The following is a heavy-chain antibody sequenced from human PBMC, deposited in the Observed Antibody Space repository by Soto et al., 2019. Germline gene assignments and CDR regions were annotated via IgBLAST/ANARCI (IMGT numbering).Heavy chain of an antibody. CDR3: AKSWFSDRSIRSSLFGVVTFAPEDV. Sequence: GGSMRLSCAASGFTFSSCAMSWIRRAPGEGLEWVSAFSGSGGSTYYGDSAKGRFTISRDNCKNTLYLQMNSLRAEDTAVYYCAKSWFSDRSIRSSLFGVVTFAPEDVWGKGTTVTVSS. J-gene: IGHJ6*04. V-gene: IGHV3-23*01. CDR2: FSGSGGST. D-gene: IGHD3-3*01. CDR1: GFTFSSCA.